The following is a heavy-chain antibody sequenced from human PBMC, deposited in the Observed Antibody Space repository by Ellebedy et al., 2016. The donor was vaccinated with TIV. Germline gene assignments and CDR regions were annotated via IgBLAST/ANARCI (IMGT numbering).Heavy chain of an antibody. CDR2: ISASNGNT. J-gene: IGHJ5*02. V-gene: IGHV1-18*04. CDR3: ARYCNSTTRSNWFDP. D-gene: IGHD2/OR15-2a*01. CDR1: GYTFTSYG. Sequence: AASVKVSCKTSGYTFTSYGISWVRQDPRQGLEWMGWISASNGNTNYAQMLQGRVTMTTDTFTSTAYMELRSLRSDDTAVNYCARYCNSTTRSNWFDPWGQGTLVTVSS.